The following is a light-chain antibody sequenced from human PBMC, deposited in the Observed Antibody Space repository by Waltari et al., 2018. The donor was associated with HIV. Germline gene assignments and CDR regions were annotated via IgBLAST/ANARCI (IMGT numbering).Light chain of an antibody. CDR3: QSYDSSLSGWV. Sequence: QSVLTQPPSVSGAPGQRVTISCTGSSSNIGAGYDVHWYQQLPGTAPKLLIYGNNNRPSGVPDRFSGSKSGTSASLAITGLQAEDEADYYCQSYDSSLSGWVFGGG. V-gene: IGLV1-40*01. CDR1: SSNIGAGYD. CDR2: GNN. J-gene: IGLJ3*02.